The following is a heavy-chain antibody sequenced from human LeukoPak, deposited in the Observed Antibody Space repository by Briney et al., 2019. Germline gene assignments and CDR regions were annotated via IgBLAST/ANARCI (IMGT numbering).Heavy chain of an antibody. CDR1: GGSFSGYY. CDR2: INHSGST. Sequence: SETLSLTCAVYGGSFSGYYWSWIRQPPGKGLEWIGEINHSGSTNYNPSLKSRVTISVDTSKNQFSLKLSSVTAADTAVYYCARGPGTLGYCSSTSCYFSPLFDYWGQGTLVTVSS. D-gene: IGHD2-2*01. CDR3: ARGPGTLGYCSSTSCYFSPLFDY. V-gene: IGHV4-34*01. J-gene: IGHJ4*02.